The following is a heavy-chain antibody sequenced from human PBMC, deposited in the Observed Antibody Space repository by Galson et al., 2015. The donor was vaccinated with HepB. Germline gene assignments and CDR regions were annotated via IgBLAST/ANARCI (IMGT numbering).Heavy chain of an antibody. CDR3: ARVGPDGDAQLDITMVRGVKVEGNWFDP. Sequence: TLSLTCTVSGGSISSSSYYWGWIRQPPGKGLEWIGSIYYSGSTYYNPSLKSRVTISVDTSKNQFSLKLSSVTAADTAVYYCARVGPDGDAQLDITMVRGVKVEGNWFDPWGQGTLVTVSS. CDR2: IYYSGST. CDR1: GGSISSSSYY. V-gene: IGHV4-39*07. D-gene: IGHD3-10*01. J-gene: IGHJ5*02.